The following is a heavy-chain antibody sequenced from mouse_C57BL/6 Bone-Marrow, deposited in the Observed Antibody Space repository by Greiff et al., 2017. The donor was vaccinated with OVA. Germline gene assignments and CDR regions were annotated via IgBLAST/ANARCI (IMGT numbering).Heavy chain of an antibody. D-gene: IGHD2-2*01. Sequence: EVMLVESGGGLVKPGGSLKLSCAASGFTFSSYAMSWVRQTPEKRLEWVATISDGGSYTYYPDNVKGRFTISRDNAKNNLYLQMSHLKSEDTAMYYCARDMVTTEGYYAMDYWGQGTSVTVSS. CDR2: ISDGGSYT. V-gene: IGHV5-4*01. J-gene: IGHJ4*01. CDR3: ARDMVTTEGYYAMDY. CDR1: GFTFSSYA.